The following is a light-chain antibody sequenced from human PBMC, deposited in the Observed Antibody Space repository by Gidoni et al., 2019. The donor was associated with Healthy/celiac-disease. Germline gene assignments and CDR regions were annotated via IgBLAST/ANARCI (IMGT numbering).Light chain of an antibody. J-gene: IGKJ5*01. V-gene: IGKV1-9*01. CDR3: QQLNSYPFT. CDR2: AAS. CDR1: QGISSY. Sequence: DIQFTQSPSFLSASVGDRVTITCRASQGISSYLAWYQQKPGKAPKLLIYAASTLQSGVPSRFSGSGSGTEFTLTISSLQPEDFATYYCQQLNSYPFTFXQXTRLEIK.